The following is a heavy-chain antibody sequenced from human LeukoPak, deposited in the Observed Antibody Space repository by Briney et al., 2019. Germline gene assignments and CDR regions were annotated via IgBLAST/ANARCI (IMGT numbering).Heavy chain of an antibody. CDR1: GYTFTDYA. V-gene: IGHV7-4-1*02. J-gene: IGHJ4*02. CDR2: VNTNTGNL. CDR3: ASCNDSSGYFAY. Sequence: ASVKVSCKPSGYTFTDYAINWVRQAPGQGLEYMGWVNTNTGNLTYAQGFTGRFVFSSDSSVSTAYLQITSLKADDSAIYFCASCNDSSGYFAYWGQGTLVTVSS. D-gene: IGHD3-22*01.